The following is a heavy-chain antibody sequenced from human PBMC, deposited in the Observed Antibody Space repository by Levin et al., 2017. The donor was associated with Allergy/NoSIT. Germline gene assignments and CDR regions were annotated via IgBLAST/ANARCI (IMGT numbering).Heavy chain of an antibody. CDR2: IYHSGST. Sequence: SETLSLTCAVSGGSISSSNWWSWVRQPPGKGLEWIGEIYHSGSTNYNPSLKSRVTISVDKSKNQFSLKLSSVTAADTAVYYCASRRAVYDSSGYYLGDYYFDYWGQGTLVTVSS. J-gene: IGHJ4*02. D-gene: IGHD3-22*01. V-gene: IGHV4-4*02. CDR1: GGSISSSNW. CDR3: ASRRAVYDSSGYYLGDYYFDY.